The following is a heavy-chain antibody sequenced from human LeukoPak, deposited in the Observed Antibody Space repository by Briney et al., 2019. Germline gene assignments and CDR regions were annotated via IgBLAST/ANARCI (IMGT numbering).Heavy chain of an antibody. J-gene: IGHJ6*03. CDR2: IYSSGNT. D-gene: IGHD2-8*01. CDR3: ARYIRSHNGPGGYYYYYMDV. CDR1: GDSMSDSY. Sequence: ASETLSLTCTVSGDSMSDSYWSWIRQPAGKGLEWIGRIYSSGNTNYNPSLKSRVTLSVDTSSSQFSLTLSSVTAADTAVYHCARYIRSHNGPGGYYYYYMDVWGKGTTVTVSS. V-gene: IGHV4-4*07.